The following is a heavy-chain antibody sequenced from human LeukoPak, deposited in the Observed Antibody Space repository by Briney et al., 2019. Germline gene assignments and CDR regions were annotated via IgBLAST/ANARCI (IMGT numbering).Heavy chain of an antibody. V-gene: IGHV4-39*02. Sequence: SSETLPLTCTVSGGSISSSSYYWGWIRQPPGQGLEWIGSIYYSGSTYYNPSLKSRVTISVDTSKNQFSLKLSSVTAADTAVYYCAREGGYGSGGLDYWGQGTLVTVSS. J-gene: IGHJ4*02. D-gene: IGHD3-10*01. CDR3: AREGGYGSGGLDY. CDR1: GGSISSSSYY. CDR2: IYYSGST.